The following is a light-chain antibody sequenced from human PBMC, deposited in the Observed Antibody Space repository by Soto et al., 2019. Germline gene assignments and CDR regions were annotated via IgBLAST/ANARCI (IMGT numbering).Light chain of an antibody. CDR3: QQSYSTLS. Sequence: DIQMTQSPSSLSASVGERVTITCRASQSINNYLNWYQQKPGKAPKLLIYAASSLQSGVPSRFSGSGSGTDFTLTISSLQPEDFATYYCQQSYSTLSFGGGTKVEIK. CDR1: QSINNY. V-gene: IGKV1-39*01. CDR2: AAS. J-gene: IGKJ4*01.